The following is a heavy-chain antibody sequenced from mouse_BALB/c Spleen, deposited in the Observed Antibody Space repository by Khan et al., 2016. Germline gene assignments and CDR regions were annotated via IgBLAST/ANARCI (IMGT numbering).Heavy chain of an antibody. J-gene: IGHJ4*01. D-gene: IGHD2-12*01. CDR1: GYTFTNYG. CDR2: INTNTGEP. Sequence: QIQLVQSGPELKKPGETVKISCKASGYTFTNYGMNWVKQAPGKDLKWMGWINTNTGEPTYAEDFKGRFAFSLETSASTAYLQINNLKNEDTNTYFCARSYRGMDYWGQGTSVTVSS. V-gene: IGHV9-3*02. CDR3: ARSYRGMDY.